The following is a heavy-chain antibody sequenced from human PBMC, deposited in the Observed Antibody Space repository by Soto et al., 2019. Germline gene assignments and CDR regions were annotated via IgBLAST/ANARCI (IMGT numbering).Heavy chain of an antibody. CDR2: ISYDGSNK. CDR3: AKPGTVYYGSGSLVY. Sequence: GGSLRLSCAASGFTFSSYGMHWVRQAPGKGLEWVAVISYDGSNKYYADSVKGRFTISRDNSKNTLYLQMNSLRAEDTAVYYCAKPGTVYYGSGSLVYWGQGTLVTVSS. J-gene: IGHJ4*02. D-gene: IGHD3-10*01. CDR1: GFTFSSYG. V-gene: IGHV3-30*18.